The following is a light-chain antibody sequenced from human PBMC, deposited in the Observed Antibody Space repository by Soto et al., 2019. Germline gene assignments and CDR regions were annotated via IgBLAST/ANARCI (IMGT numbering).Light chain of an antibody. V-gene: IGKV1-5*01. CDR3: KQYNSYSWT. Sequence: DIQMTQSPSTLSASVGDRVTITCRASQSISIWLAWYQQKPGKAPNLLIYDASSLESGVPSRFRGSGSGTEFTLTISSLQPDDFATYYCKQYNSYSWTFGQGTKVEIK. CDR1: QSISIW. J-gene: IGKJ1*01. CDR2: DAS.